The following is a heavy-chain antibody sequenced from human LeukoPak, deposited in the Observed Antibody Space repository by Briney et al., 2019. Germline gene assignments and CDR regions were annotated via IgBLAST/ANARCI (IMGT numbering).Heavy chain of an antibody. J-gene: IGHJ3*02. Sequence: ASVKVSCKASGGTFISYAISWVRQAPGQGLEWMGGIIPIFGTANYAQKFQGRVTITADKSTSTAYMELSSLRSEDTAVYYCARAEYYYDSSGTNDAFDIWGQGTMVTVSS. V-gene: IGHV1-69*06. CDR3: ARAEYYYDSSGTNDAFDI. D-gene: IGHD3-22*01. CDR2: IIPIFGTA. CDR1: GGTFISYA.